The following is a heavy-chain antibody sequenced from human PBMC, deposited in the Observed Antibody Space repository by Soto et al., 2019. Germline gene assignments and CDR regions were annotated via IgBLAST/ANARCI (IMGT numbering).Heavy chain of an antibody. V-gene: IGHV3-30*18. CDR3: AKDLPRITIFGVVILYGMDV. CDR1: GFTFSSYG. CDR2: ISYDGSNK. Sequence: QPGGSLRLSCAASGFTFSSYGMHWVRQAPGKGLEWVAVISYDGSNKYYADSVKGRFTISRDNSKNTLYLQMNSLRAEDTAVYYCAKDLPRITIFGVVILYGMDVWGQGTTVTVSS. J-gene: IGHJ6*02. D-gene: IGHD3-3*01.